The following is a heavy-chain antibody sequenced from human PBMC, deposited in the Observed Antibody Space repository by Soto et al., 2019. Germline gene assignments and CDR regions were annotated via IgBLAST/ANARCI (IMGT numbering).Heavy chain of an antibody. Sequence: GASVKVSCKASGYTFTSYAMHWVRQAPGQRLEWMGWINAGNGNTKYSQKFQGRVTITRDTSASTAYMELSSLRSEDTAVYYCARDLGIAAAVGWFDPWGQGTLVTVSS. CDR3: ARDLGIAAAVGWFDP. D-gene: IGHD6-13*01. CDR1: GYTFTSYA. J-gene: IGHJ5*02. CDR2: INAGNGNT. V-gene: IGHV1-3*01.